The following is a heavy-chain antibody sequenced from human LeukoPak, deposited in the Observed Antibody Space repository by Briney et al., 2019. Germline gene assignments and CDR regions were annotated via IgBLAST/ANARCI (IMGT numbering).Heavy chain of an antibody. J-gene: IGHJ4*02. CDR1: GYTFTSYW. V-gene: IGHV5-51*01. CDR2: IYPGDSDT. D-gene: IGHD3-3*01. CDR3: ARHFPVYDFWSGYPNFDF. Sequence: GESLKISCRGSGYTFTSYWIAWVRQMPGKGLEWMGIIYPGDSDTRYSPSFQGQVTISADKSINTAYLQWSGLKASDTATYYCARHFPVYDFWSGYPNFDFWGREPWSPSPQ.